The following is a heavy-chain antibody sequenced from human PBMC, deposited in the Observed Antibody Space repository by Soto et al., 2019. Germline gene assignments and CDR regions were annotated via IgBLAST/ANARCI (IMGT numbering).Heavy chain of an antibody. D-gene: IGHD6-19*01. CDR3: ARSTGWLTHSPAFDP. CDR2: VYHNGNT. Sequence: SETLSLTCTVSSGSVYSDSHYGNWIRQPPGKGLEWIGYVYHNGNTNYNPPLKSRLTISVDTSRNQFSLSLRSVTAADTAVYYCARSTGWLTHSPAFDPWGQGTLVTVSS. CDR1: SGSVYSDSHY. J-gene: IGHJ5*02. V-gene: IGHV4-61*01.